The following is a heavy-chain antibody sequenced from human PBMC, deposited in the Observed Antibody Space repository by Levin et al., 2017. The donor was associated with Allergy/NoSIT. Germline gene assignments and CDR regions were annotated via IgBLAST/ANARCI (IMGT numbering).Heavy chain of an antibody. CDR3: ARDLEGFSGYKPYCYIDV. Sequence: SCSVSGDSISRGFYYWSWIRQPAGEGLEWIGRIYVTGSTTYSPSLKSRVTISLDRSKDQVPLKINSVTAADTAVYYCARDLEGFSGYKPYCYIDVWGKGTTVTVSS. J-gene: IGHJ6*03. CDR1: GDSISRGFYY. D-gene: IGHD5-12*01. V-gene: IGHV4-61*02. CDR2: IYVTGST.